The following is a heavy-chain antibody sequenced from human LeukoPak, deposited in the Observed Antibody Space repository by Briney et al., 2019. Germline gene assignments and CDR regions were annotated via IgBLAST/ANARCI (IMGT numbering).Heavy chain of an antibody. CDR1: GYSISSGYY. V-gene: IGHV4-38-2*02. D-gene: IGHD4-11*01. CDR3: ARAADYSNSGDY. Sequence: PSETLSLTCTVSGYSISSGYYWGWVRQPPGKGLEWIGSIYHSGSTYYNPSLKSRVTISADTSKNQFSLKLSSVTAADTAVYYCARAADYSNSGDYWGQGTLATVSS. CDR2: IYHSGST. J-gene: IGHJ4*02.